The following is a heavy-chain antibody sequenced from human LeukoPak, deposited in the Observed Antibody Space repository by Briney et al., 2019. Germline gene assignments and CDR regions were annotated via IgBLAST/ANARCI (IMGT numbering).Heavy chain of an antibody. Sequence: NWVRQHPGKGLEWIGYIYYSGSTYYNPSLKSRVTISVDTSKNQFSLKLSSVTAADTAVYYCASSSSGDYFDYWGQGTLVTVSS. J-gene: IGHJ4*02. D-gene: IGHD6-6*01. CDR2: IYYSGST. CDR3: ASSSSGDYFDY. V-gene: IGHV4-31*02.